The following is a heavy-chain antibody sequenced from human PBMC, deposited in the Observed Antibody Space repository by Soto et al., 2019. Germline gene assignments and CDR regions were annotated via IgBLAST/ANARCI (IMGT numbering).Heavy chain of an antibody. J-gene: IGHJ4*02. CDR3: ARVGRGHYDSSGYRGSDY. Sequence: SETLSLTCAVYGGSFSGYYWSWIRQPPGKGLEWIGEINHSGSTNYNPSLKSRVTISVDTSKNQFSLKLSSVTAADTAVYYCARVGRGHYDSSGYRGSDYWGQGSLVTVSS. CDR2: INHSGST. D-gene: IGHD3-22*01. CDR1: GGSFSGYY. V-gene: IGHV4-34*01.